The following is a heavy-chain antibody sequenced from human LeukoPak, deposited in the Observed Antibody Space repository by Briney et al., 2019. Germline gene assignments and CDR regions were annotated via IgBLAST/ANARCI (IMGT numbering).Heavy chain of an antibody. CDR1: GGSFSGYY. V-gene: IGHV4-34*01. D-gene: IGHD5-18*01. CDR2: INHSGST. Sequence: SETLSLTCAVYGGSFSGYYWSWIRQPPGKGLEWIGEINHSGSTNYNPSLKSRVTISVDTSKNQFSLKLSSVTAADTAVYYCARRRGYSYGLDYWGQGTLVTASS. CDR3: ARRRGYSYGLDY. J-gene: IGHJ4*02.